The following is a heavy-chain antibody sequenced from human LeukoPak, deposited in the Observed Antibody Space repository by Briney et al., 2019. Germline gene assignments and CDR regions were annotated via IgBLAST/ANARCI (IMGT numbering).Heavy chain of an antibody. CDR3: ARASGSSPNQIDY. V-gene: IGHV3-48*03. D-gene: IGHD6-13*01. Sequence: PGGSLRLSCAASGFTFSSYEMNWVRQAPGKGLEWVSYISSSGSTIYYADSVKGRFTIPRDNAKNSLYLQMNSLRAEDTAVYYCARASGSSPNQIDYWGQGTLVTVSS. CDR1: GFTFSSYE. CDR2: ISSSGSTI. J-gene: IGHJ4*02.